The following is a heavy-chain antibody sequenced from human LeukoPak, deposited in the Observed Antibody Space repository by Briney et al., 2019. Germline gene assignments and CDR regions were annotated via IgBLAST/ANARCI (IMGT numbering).Heavy chain of an antibody. CDR1: GFTFDDYA. CDR2: ISWNSGGI. V-gene: IGHV3-9*01. D-gene: IGHD3-10*01. CDR3: AKVRGRRASYYYYAMDV. J-gene: IGHJ6*02. Sequence: GGSLRLSCAASGFTFDDYAMHWVRQPPGKGLEWVSGISWNSGGIGYADSVKGRFTISRDNAKNSLYLQMNSLRPEDTALYYCAKVRGRRASYYYYAMDVWGQGTTVTVSS.